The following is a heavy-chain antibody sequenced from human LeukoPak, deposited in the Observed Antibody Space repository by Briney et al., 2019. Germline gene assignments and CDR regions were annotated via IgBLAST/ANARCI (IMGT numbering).Heavy chain of an antibody. D-gene: IGHD2/OR15-2a*01. J-gene: IGHJ1*01. CDR1: GDSFNSGY. CDR2: FHYSGST. CDR3: ARDGSARSFYY. V-gene: IGHV4-59*01. Sequence: PSETLSLTCIVSGDSFNSGYWSWLRQPPGKGLEWIGFFHYSGSTNYNPSLTSRVTISKDTSKNLFSLRLTSVTAADTAIYYCARDGSARSFYYWGQGTLVTVSS.